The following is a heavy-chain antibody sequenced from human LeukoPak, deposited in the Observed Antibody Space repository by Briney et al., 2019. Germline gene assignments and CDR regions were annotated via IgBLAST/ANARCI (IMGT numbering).Heavy chain of an antibody. CDR1: GYTFTGYY. D-gene: IGHD5-24*01. CDR3: ARDKRWLQLRVDY. Sequence: ASVKVSCKASGYTFTGYYMHWVRQAPGQGREWMGWINPNSGGTNYAQKFQGRVTMTRDTSISTGYMELSRLRSDDTAVYYCARDKRWLQLRVDYWGQGTLVTVSS. J-gene: IGHJ4*02. V-gene: IGHV1-2*02. CDR2: INPNSGGT.